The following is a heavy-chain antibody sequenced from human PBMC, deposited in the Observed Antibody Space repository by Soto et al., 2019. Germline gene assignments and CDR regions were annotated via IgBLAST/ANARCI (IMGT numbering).Heavy chain of an antibody. D-gene: IGHD3-10*01. J-gene: IGHJ6*02. CDR3: AREPSGERFGEVSYGLDV. V-gene: IGHV3-13*01. CDR2: IDIVGDT. CDR1: GFTFGSYD. Sequence: EVQLVESGGGSVQPGGSLRLSCAASGFTFGSYDMHWVRQATGRGLEWVSSIDIVGDTYYQGSVKGRFTSTRDNVKNSLYLQMNSLRPEDSAVYYCAREPSGERFGEVSYGLDVWAHGTTVTVSS.